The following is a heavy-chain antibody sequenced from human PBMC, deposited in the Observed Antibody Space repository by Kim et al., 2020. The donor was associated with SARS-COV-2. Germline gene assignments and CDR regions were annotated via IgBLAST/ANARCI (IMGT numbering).Heavy chain of an antibody. J-gene: IGHJ4*02. CDR3: TRVLEGAAGLCDY. D-gene: IGHD1-26*01. CDR2: ISSDGITV. Sequence: GGSLRLSCAASGFSLSNYWMHWVRQAPGKGLVWVSRISSDGITVNYADSVKGRFTISRDNTRNTLYLQMNSLRADDTAVYYCTRVLEGAAGLCDYWGQGT. V-gene: IGHV3-74*01. CDR1: GFSLSNYW.